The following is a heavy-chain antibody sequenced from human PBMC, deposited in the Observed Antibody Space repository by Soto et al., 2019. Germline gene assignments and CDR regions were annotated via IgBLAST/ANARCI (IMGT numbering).Heavy chain of an antibody. Sequence: SVKVSCKASGGTFSSYAISWVRQAPGQGLEWMGGIIPIFGTANYAQKFQGRVTITADKSTSTAYMELSSLRSEDTAVYYCARDRGYYYDSSDLSAAFDIWGQGTMVTVSS. CDR1: GGTFSSYA. J-gene: IGHJ3*02. CDR2: IIPIFGTA. CDR3: ARDRGYYYDSSDLSAAFDI. D-gene: IGHD3-22*01. V-gene: IGHV1-69*06.